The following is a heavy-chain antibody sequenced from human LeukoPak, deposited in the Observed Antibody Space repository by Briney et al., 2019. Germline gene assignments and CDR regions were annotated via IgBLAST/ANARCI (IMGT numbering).Heavy chain of an antibody. Sequence: GEPLKISCKGPGFTFTKYWIGWVRQMPGKGLEWMGIMYLGDSETRYSPSFQGQVTISADKSISTVFLQWSSLKASDTAMYYCVRHEGSISGWPFDYWGQGTLVTDSS. D-gene: IGHD6-19*01. CDR3: VRHEGSISGWPFDY. V-gene: IGHV5-51*01. J-gene: IGHJ4*02. CDR1: GFTFTKYW. CDR2: MYLGDSET.